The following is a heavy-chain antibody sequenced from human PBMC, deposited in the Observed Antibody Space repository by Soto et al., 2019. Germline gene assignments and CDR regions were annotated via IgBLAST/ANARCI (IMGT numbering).Heavy chain of an antibody. J-gene: IGHJ6*02. D-gene: IGHD3-22*01. Sequence: GGSLRLSCAASGFAFSSYGMHWVRQAPGKGLEWVAVIWYDGSNKYYADSVKGRFTISRDNSKNTLYLQMNSLRAEDTAVYYCARGRVVNYDSSGYYSTKIYYYYGMDVWGQGTTVTVSS. V-gene: IGHV3-33*01. CDR2: IWYDGSNK. CDR1: GFAFSSYG. CDR3: ARGRVVNYDSSGYYSTKIYYYYGMDV.